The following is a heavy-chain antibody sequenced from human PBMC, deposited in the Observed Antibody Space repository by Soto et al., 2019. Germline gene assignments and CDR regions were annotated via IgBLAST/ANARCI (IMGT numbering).Heavy chain of an antibody. D-gene: IGHD1-26*01. Sequence: QVQLQESGPGLVKPSQTLSLTCTVSGGSISSGGYYWSWIRQHPGKGLEWIGYIYYSGSTYYNPSLKSRVTISVDTSKNQFSMKLSSVTAADTAMYYCARESEHGWFDPWGQGTLVTVSS. CDR2: IYYSGST. J-gene: IGHJ5*02. CDR1: GGSISSGGYY. V-gene: IGHV4-31*03. CDR3: ARESEHGWFDP.